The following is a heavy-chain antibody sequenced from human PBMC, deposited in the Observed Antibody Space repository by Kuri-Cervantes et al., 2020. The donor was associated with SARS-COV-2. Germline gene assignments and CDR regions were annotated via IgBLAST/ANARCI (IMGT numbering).Heavy chain of an antibody. J-gene: IGHJ4*02. CDR3: ARSTIFGALDY. CDR1: GGSLSGYY. D-gene: IGHD3-3*01. V-gene: IGHV4-34*01. Sequence: SQTLSLTCAVYGGSLSGYYWSWVRQPPGKGLEWIGEIYHSGSTNYNPSLKSRVTISVDKSKNQFSLKLSSVTAADTAVYYCARSTIFGALDYWGQGTLVTVSS. CDR2: IYHSGST.